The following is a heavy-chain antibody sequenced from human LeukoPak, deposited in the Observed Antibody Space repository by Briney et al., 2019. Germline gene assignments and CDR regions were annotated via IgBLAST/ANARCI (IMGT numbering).Heavy chain of an antibody. D-gene: IGHD5-12*01. J-gene: IGHJ6*02. CDR3: ARDYSGYSNEYYYGMDV. CDR1: GGTFSSYA. Sequence: SVKVSCKASGGTFSSYAISWVRQAPGQGLEWMGGIIPIFGTANYAQKFQGRVTITADESTSTAYMELSSLRSDDTAVYYCARDYSGYSNEYYYGMDVWGQGTTVTVSS. CDR2: IIPIFGTA. V-gene: IGHV1-69*13.